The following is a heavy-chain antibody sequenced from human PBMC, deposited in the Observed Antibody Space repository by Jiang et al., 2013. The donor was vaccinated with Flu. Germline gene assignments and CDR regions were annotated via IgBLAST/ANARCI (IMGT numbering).Heavy chain of an antibody. Sequence: PGLVKPSGTLSLTCAVSGGSISSSYWWSWVRQPPGKGLEWVGQIYHSGNTDYNPSLRSRVTMSVDKSKNQFSLKLSSVTAADTAVYYCARGETRIEVGGTKISHAGDFDSWGQGTLVTVSS. V-gene: IGHV4-4*02. CDR2: IYHSGNT. D-gene: IGHD6-13*01. CDR3: ARGETRIEVGGTKISHAGDFDS. J-gene: IGHJ4*02. CDR1: GGSISSSYW.